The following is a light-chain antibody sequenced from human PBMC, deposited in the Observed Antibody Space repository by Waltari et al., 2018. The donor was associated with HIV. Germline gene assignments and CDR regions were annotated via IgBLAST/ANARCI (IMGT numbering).Light chain of an antibody. CDR2: GAS. CDR1: HSISRY. CDR3: QQTYSTPRT. Sequence: DIQMTQSPSSLSASIGDRVTITCRASHSISRYLNWYQQIPGKAPKLLIYGASSLQSGVPSRFSGSGSGTDFTLTINTLQADDCATYYCQQTYSTPRTFGPGTKLDIK. J-gene: IGKJ3*01. V-gene: IGKV1-39*01.